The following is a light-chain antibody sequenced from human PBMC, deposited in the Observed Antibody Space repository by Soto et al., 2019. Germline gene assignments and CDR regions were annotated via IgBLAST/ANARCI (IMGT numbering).Light chain of an antibody. CDR2: GAS. J-gene: IGKJ5*01. CDR3: QQYNNWPLT. CDR1: QSVSSN. Sequence: EKVMTQSPATLSVSPWERATLSCRASQSVSSNLAWYQQKPGQAPRLLIYGASSRATGIPVRFSGSGSGTEFTLTISSLQSEDFAVYYCQQYNNWPLTFGQGTRLEIK. V-gene: IGKV3-15*01.